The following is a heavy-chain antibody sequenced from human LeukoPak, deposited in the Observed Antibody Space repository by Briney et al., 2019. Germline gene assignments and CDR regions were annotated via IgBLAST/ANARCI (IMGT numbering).Heavy chain of an antibody. CDR2: ISGSGGNT. Sequence: PGGSLRLSCAASGFTYSGYAMSWVRQAPGKGLEWVSAISGSGGNTYYADSVKGRFTISRDNSKSTLYLQMNNLRVDDTAIYYCAKKYCSGSGCPSSLDGWGQGTLVTVSA. CDR3: AKKYCSGSGCPSSLDG. D-gene: IGHD2-15*01. CDR1: GFTYSGYA. V-gene: IGHV3-23*01. J-gene: IGHJ4*02.